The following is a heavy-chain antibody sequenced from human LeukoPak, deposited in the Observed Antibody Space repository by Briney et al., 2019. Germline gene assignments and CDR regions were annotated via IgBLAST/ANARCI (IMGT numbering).Heavy chain of an antibody. V-gene: IGHV5-51*01. Sequence: GESLKISCKGSGYSFTNYWIGWVRQMPGKGLEWMGIIYPGDSDTRYSPSFQGQVTISADKSISTAYLQWSSLKASDTAMYYCARYDCSGGSCYSRGVDYWGQGTLVTVSS. J-gene: IGHJ4*02. D-gene: IGHD2-15*01. CDR1: GYSFTNYW. CDR3: ARYDCSGGSCYSRGVDY. CDR2: IYPGDSDT.